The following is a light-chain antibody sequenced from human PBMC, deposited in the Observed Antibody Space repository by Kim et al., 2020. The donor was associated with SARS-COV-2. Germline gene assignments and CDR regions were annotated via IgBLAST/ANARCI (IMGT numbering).Light chain of an antibody. J-gene: IGLJ2*01. CDR2: EDN. CDR3: QSYDSSNVV. Sequence: NFMLTQPHSVSESPGKTVTISCTRSSGSIASNYVQWYQQRPGSAPTTVIYEDNQRPSGVPDRFSGSIDSSSNSASLTISGLKTEDEADYYCQSYDSSNVVFGGGTQLTVI. CDR1: SGSIASNY. V-gene: IGLV6-57*03.